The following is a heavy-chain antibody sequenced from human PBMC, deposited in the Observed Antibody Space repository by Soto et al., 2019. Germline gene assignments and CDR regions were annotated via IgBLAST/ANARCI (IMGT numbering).Heavy chain of an antibody. CDR2: ISGSGGST. D-gene: IGHD1-1*01. CDR3: AKCDGTTYYYYYYGMDV. J-gene: IGHJ6*02. CDR1: GFTFSSYA. Sequence: GGSLRLSCAASGFTFSSYAMSWVRQAPGKGLEWVSAISGSGGSTYYADPVKGRFTISRDNSKNTLYLQMNSLRAEDTAVYYCAKCDGTTYYYYYYGMDVWGQGTTVTVSS. V-gene: IGHV3-23*01.